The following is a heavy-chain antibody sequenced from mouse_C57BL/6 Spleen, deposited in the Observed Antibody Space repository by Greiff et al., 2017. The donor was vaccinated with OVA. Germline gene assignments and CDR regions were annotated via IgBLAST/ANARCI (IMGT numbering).Heavy chain of an antibody. J-gene: IGHJ2*01. Sequence: VKLQQPGAELVKPGASVKLSCKASGYTFTSYWMQWVKQRPGQGLEWIGEIDPSDSYTNYNQKFKGKATLNVDTSSSTAYMQLSSLTSEDSAVYNCARRGYYYCITSYYFDYWGQGTTLTVSA. CDR1: GYTFTSYW. CDR3: ARRGYYYCITSYYFDY. D-gene: IGHD1-1*01. V-gene: IGHV1-50*01. CDR2: IDPSDSYT.